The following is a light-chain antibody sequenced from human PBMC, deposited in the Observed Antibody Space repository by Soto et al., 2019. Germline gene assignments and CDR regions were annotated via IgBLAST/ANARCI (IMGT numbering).Light chain of an antibody. CDR1: ESVSGSY. J-gene: IGKJ1*01. CDR3: QQYATSPLT. Sequence: EIVLTQSPGTLSLSPGERATLSCRASESVSGSYLAWYQQKAGQAPRLLIYGASSRATGIPYRFSGSGSGTDFTLTISRLDPEDFAVYYCQQYATSPLTFGRGTMVEIK. CDR2: GAS. V-gene: IGKV3-20*01.